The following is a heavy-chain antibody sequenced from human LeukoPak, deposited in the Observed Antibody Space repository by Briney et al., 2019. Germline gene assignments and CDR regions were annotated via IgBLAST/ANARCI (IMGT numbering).Heavy chain of an antibody. Sequence: PGGSLRLSCAGSGFSFSDAWMSWVRQAPGKGLEWVGHIKSNVNGGSTDYNAPVKGRFTISRDDSGNTVFLQMNSLETEDTAVYYCATEFYSNGYYHWGQGTLVTVSS. CDR1: GFSFSDAW. CDR3: ATEFYSNGYYH. D-gene: IGHD5-18*01. CDR2: IKSNVNGGST. J-gene: IGHJ5*02. V-gene: IGHV3-15*01.